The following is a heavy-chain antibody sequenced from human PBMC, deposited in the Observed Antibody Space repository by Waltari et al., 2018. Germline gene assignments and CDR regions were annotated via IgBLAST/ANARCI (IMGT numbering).Heavy chain of an antibody. CDR1: GFTFDNYA. D-gene: IGHD3-10*01. CDR3: ARSSGSGTYTSIDY. CDR2: ISWNSGSI. V-gene: IGHV3-9*01. J-gene: IGHJ4*02. Sequence: EVQLVESGGGLVQPGTSLRLSCATSGFTFDNYAMNWVRQPPGKGLEWVSDISWNSGSIGYADYVKGRFTISRDNAKNSLYLQMNSVRAEDTAFYYCARSSGSGTYTSIDYWGQGTLVTVSS.